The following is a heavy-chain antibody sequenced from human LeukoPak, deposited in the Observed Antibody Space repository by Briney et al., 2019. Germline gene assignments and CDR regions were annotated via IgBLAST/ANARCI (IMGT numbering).Heavy chain of an antibody. D-gene: IGHD3-22*01. J-gene: IGHJ4*02. V-gene: IGHV4-38-2*02. Sequence: SETLSLTCTVSGYSTSSGYYWGWIRQPPGKGLEWIGSIYHSGSTYYNPSLKSRVIISVDTSKNQLSLKLSSVTAADTAVYYCASNPPHQPTYDTSRGLLYYFDYWGQGTLVTVSS. CDR2: IYHSGST. CDR1: GYSTSSGYY. CDR3: ASNPPHQPTYDTSRGLLYYFDY.